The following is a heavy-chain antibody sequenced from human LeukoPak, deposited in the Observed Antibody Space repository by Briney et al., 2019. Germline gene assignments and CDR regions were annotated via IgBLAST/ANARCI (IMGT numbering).Heavy chain of an antibody. Sequence: PSETLSLTCAVSGGPIDSGGHSWSWIRQPPGKGLEWIGYIYHSVTTYYNPSLKSRVTISVDTSKNQFSLKLSSVTAADTAVYYCARHGVHMATIAEDFFDWGQGTLVTVSS. CDR1: GGPIDSGGHS. D-gene: IGHD5-24*01. J-gene: IGHJ4*02. CDR3: ARHGVHMATIAEDFFD. CDR2: IYHSVTT. V-gene: IGHV4-30-2*01.